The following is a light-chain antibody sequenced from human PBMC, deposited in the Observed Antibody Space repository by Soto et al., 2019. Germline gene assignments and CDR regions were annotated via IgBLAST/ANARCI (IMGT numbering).Light chain of an antibody. CDR2: TNS. Sequence: QSVLTQPPSVSGAPGQRVTISCTGSSSNIGAGYHVRWYQQLPGTAPKLLMYTNSNRPSGVPHQFSASTSGTSASLAITGLQAEDEADYYCQSYDSSLSGDVVFGGGTKVTVL. V-gene: IGLV1-40*01. J-gene: IGLJ2*01. CDR3: QSYDSSLSGDVV. CDR1: SSNIGAGYH.